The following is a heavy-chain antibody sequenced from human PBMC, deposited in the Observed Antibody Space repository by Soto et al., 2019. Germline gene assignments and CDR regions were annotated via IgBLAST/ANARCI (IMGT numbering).Heavy chain of an antibody. V-gene: IGHV4-39*01. CDR3: ASLNKGGDYGDAFDI. CDR1: GGSISSSSYY. D-gene: IGHD4-17*01. CDR2: IYYSGST. J-gene: IGHJ3*02. Sequence: SETLSLTCTVSGGSISSSSYYWGWIRQPPGKGLEWIGSIYYSGSTYYNPSLKSRVTISVDTSKNQFSLKLSSVTAADTAVYYCASLNKGGDYGDAFDIWGQGTMVTVSS.